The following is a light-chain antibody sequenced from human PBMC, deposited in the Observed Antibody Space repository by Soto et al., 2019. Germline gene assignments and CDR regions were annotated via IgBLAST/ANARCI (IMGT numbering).Light chain of an antibody. CDR1: QSVSSY. CDR3: QQRSNWPYT. CDR2: DAS. J-gene: IGKJ2*01. V-gene: IGKV3-11*01. Sequence: EIVLTQSPATLSLSPGERVTLSCRASQSVSSYSAWYQQKPGQAPRLLIYDASSRATGIPARFSGSGSGTDFTLTISSLEPEDFAVYYCQQRSNWPYTFGQGTKLEIK.